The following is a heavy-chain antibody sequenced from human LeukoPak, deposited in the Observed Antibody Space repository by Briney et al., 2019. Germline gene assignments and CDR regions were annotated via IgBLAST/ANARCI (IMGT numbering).Heavy chain of an antibody. V-gene: IGHV4-38-2*01. CDR2: IYHSGST. CDR1: GYSSSGGYY. CDR3: ARDPHSSSPMDV. J-gene: IGHJ6*04. D-gene: IGHD6-6*01. Sequence: SETLSLTCAVSGYSSSGGYYWGRIRQPPGKGLEWIGSIYHSGSTYYNPSLKSRVTISVDTSKNQFSLKLSSVTAADTAVYYCARDPHSSSPMDVWGKGTTVTVSS.